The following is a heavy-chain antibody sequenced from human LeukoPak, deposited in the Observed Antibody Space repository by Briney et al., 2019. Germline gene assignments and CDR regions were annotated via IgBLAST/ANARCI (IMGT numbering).Heavy chain of an antibody. V-gene: IGHV3-23*01. CDR3: AKDGVVVMPGAMGRYFDN. Sequence: PGGSLRLSCAASGFTFSSYAMSWVRQAPGKGLEWVSAISGSGGSTYYADSVKGRFTISRDNSKNTLYLQMNSLRAEDTAVYYCAKDGVVVMPGAMGRYFDNWGQGTLVTVSS. D-gene: IGHD2-2*01. CDR1: GFTFSSYA. CDR2: ISGSGGST. J-gene: IGHJ4*02.